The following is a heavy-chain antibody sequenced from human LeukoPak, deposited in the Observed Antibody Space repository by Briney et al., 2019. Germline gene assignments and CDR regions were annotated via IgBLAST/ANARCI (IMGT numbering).Heavy chain of an antibody. CDR3: AKDKEGGANDYGDYHFDY. Sequence: GGSLRLSCAASGFTFSSDGMHWVRQAPGKGLERVAVIWYDGSNKYYADSVKGRFTISRDNSKNTLYLQMNSLRAEDTAVYYCAKDKEGGANDYGDYHFDYWGQGALVTVSS. J-gene: IGHJ4*02. V-gene: IGHV3-33*06. CDR1: GFTFSSDG. CDR2: IWYDGSNK. D-gene: IGHD4-17*01.